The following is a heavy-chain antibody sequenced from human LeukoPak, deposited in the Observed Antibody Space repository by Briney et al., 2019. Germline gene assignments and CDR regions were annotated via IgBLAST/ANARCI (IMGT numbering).Heavy chain of an antibody. Sequence: SETLSLTCAVYGGSFSGYYWSWIRQPPGEGLEWIGEINHSGSTNYNPSLKSRVTISVDTSKNQFSLKLSSVTAADTAVYYCARADYGDGLDYWGQGTLVTVSS. CDR1: GGSFSGYY. J-gene: IGHJ4*02. CDR2: INHSGST. D-gene: IGHD4-17*01. CDR3: ARADYGDGLDY. V-gene: IGHV4-34*01.